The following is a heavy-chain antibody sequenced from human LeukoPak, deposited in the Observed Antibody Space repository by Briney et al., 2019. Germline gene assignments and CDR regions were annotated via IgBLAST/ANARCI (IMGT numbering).Heavy chain of an antibody. CDR3: ARDLTVGATSDY. V-gene: IGHV3-7*03. D-gene: IGHD1-26*01. Sequence: GGSLRLSCVVPGFTFSSYWMSWARQAPGKGLEWVANIKQGGTEKYYVDSVKGRFTISRDNAKNSLYLQMNSLRVEDTAMYYCARDLTVGATSDYWGQGTLVTVSS. CDR1: GFTFSSYW. CDR2: IKQGGTEK. J-gene: IGHJ4*02.